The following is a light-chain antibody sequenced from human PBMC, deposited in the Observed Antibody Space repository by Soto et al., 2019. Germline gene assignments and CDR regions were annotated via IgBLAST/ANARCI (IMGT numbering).Light chain of an antibody. J-gene: IGLJ1*01. CDR2: EVN. CDR3: FSSTTTSTHV. Sequence: SALTQPASLSGSPGQSITSSCTGTSIDIGAYDYVPWFQQHPGKAPKLMISEVNNRPSGVSNRFSGSKSGNTAYLTISGLQVEDEAEYFCFSSTTTSTHVFXTGTKVTVL. CDR1: SIDIGAYDY. V-gene: IGLV2-14*01.